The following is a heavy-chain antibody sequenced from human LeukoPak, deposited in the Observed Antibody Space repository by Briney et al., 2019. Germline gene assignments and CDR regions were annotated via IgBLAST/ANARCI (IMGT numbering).Heavy chain of an antibody. Sequence: SETLSLTCTVSGGSISSYYWSWIRQPPGKGLEWIGYIYYSGSTNYNPSLKSRVTISVDTSKNQFSLKLSSVTAADTAVYYCARAGGLVVAGTFDPWGQGTLVTVSS. CDR2: IYYSGST. V-gene: IGHV4-59*01. CDR1: GGSISSYY. D-gene: IGHD6-19*01. J-gene: IGHJ5*02. CDR3: ARAGGLVVAGTFDP.